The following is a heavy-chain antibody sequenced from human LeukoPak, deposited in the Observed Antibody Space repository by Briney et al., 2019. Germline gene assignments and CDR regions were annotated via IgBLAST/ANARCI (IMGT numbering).Heavy chain of an antibody. J-gene: IGHJ2*01. V-gene: IGHV4-34*01. CDR1: GGSFSGYY. D-gene: IGHD1-26*01. CDR3: ARDRRGPWDWYFDL. CDR2: INHSGST. Sequence: SETLSLTCAVYGGSFSGYYWSWIRQPPGKGLEWIGEINHSGSTNYNPSLKSRVTISVDTSKNQFSLKLSSVTAADTAVYYCARDRRGPWDWYFDLWGRGTLVTVSS.